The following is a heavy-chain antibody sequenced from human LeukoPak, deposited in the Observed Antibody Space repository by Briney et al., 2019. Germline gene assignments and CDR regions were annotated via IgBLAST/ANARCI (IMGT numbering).Heavy chain of an antibody. J-gene: IGHJ5*02. CDR3: SRDYCTTTSCPDNWFDP. Sequence: PGGSLRLSCAASGFTFSNYAMHWVRQAPGKGLEWVAVISSDGNNKYYGDSVKGRFTISRDNSKNTLYLQMNSLRPEDKAVYWCSRDYCTTTSCPDNWFDPWGQGTLVTVSS. V-gene: IGHV3-30-3*01. CDR2: ISSDGNNK. D-gene: IGHD2-2*01. CDR1: GFTFSNYA.